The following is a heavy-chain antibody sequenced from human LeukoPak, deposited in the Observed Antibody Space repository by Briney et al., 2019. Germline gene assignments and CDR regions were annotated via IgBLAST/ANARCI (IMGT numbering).Heavy chain of an antibody. Sequence: PSETLSLTCAVYGGSFSGYYWSWIRQPPGKGLEWIGYIYYSGSTYYNPSLKSRVTISVDTSKNQFSLKLSSVTAADTAVYYCARETIWSGYYSRGYYFDYWGQGTLVTVSS. J-gene: IGHJ4*02. CDR2: IYYSGST. CDR3: ARETIWSGYYSRGYYFDY. V-gene: IGHV4-30-4*08. CDR1: GGSFSGYY. D-gene: IGHD3-3*01.